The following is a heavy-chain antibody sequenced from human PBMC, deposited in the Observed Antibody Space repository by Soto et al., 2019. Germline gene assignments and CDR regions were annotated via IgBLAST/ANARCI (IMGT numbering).Heavy chain of an antibody. CDR1: GFTFSSYS. CDR3: ATGILLERKFDD. CDR2: ISSSSSTI. D-gene: IGHD1-1*01. Sequence: EVQLVESGGGLVQPGGSLRLSCAASGFTFSSYSMNWVRQAPGKGLEWVSYISSSSSTIYYADSVKGRFTISRDNAKNSLYLQMNSLRDEDTAVYYCATGILLERKFDDWGQGTLGTVSS. V-gene: IGHV3-48*02. J-gene: IGHJ4*02.